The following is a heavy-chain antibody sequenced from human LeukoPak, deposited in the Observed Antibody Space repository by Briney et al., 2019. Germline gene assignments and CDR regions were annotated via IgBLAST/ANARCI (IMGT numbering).Heavy chain of an antibody. CDR2: ISYNGDGT. CDR3: ARGHSWSGYTYQDYFYYMDV. D-gene: IGHD3-3*02. V-gene: IGHV3-64*01. CDR1: GFTFSKFA. Sequence: PGGSLRLSYAASGFTFSKFAMHWVRQAPGRGLESVSGISYNGDGTYYANSVKGRFTISRDNSKKTLYLQVGSLRVEDMRVYYCARGHSWSGYTYQDYFYYMDVWGKGTAVTVSS. J-gene: IGHJ6*03.